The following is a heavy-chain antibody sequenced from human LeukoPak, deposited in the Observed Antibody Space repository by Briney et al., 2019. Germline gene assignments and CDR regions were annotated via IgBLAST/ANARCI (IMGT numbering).Heavy chain of an antibody. D-gene: IGHD7-27*01. CDR2: ISIYSGNT. V-gene: IGHV1-18*01. Sequence: ASVTVSCTASGYTFTSHGLSWARQAPGQGLEWMGWISIYSGNTNYAQKFQDRISMTTDTSTNTAYMELRSLKSDDTAVYYCARVPGGTWGFDYWGQGALVTVSS. J-gene: IGHJ4*02. CDR3: ARVPGGTWGFDY. CDR1: GYTFTSHG.